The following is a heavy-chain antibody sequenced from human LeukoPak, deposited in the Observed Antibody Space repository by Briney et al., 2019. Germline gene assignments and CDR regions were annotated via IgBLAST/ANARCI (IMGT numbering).Heavy chain of an antibody. CDR3: ARVGMAVAESFFDY. Sequence: SETLSLTCTVSAGSISGYYWGWIRQTAGRGREWIGRLYTSGSTNYNPSLKSRVTMSVDTSRNQFSLKLTSVTAADTAVYYCARVGMAVAESFFDYWGQGTLVTVSS. CDR1: AGSISGYY. J-gene: IGHJ4*02. V-gene: IGHV4-4*07. CDR2: LYTSGST. D-gene: IGHD6-19*01.